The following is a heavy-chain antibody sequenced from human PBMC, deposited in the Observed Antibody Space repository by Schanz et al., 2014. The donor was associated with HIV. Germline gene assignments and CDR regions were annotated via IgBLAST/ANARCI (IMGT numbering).Heavy chain of an antibody. CDR1: GFTFSAYS. Sequence: EVQLVESGGGLVQPGGSLRLSCAASGFTFSAYSMNWVRQAPGKGLEWVSSISSSSTYIYYADSVKGRFTISRDNAKKSLYLQMNSLRAEDTAVYYCARPVDTAMVPKLAFDYWGQGTLVTVSS. V-gene: IGHV3-21*01. CDR3: ARPVDTAMVPKLAFDY. J-gene: IGHJ4*02. CDR2: ISSSSTYI. D-gene: IGHD5-18*01.